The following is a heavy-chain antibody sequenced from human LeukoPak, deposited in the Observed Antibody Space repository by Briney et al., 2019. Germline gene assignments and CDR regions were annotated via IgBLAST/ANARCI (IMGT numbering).Heavy chain of an antibody. CDR1: GFTFSSYA. CDR2: ISGSGGST. V-gene: IGHV3-23*01. J-gene: IGHJ4*02. Sequence: GGSLRLSCAASGFTFSSYAMSWVRQAPGKGLEWVSAISGSGGSTYYADFVKGRFTISRDNSKNALYLQMNTMRAEDTAVYYCARHRFGEFPRYFDYWGQGTLVTVSS. D-gene: IGHD3-10*01. CDR3: ARHRFGEFPRYFDY.